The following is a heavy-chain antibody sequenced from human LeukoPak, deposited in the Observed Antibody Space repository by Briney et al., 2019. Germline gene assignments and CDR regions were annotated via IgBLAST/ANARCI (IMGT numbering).Heavy chain of an antibody. CDR3: AREVRGIVVVTAIFDY. J-gene: IGHJ4*02. CDR1: GFIFSSYS. D-gene: IGHD2-21*02. CDR2: ISSSSSYI. Sequence: PGGSLSLSCAASGFIFSSYSRNWVRQAPGKGLEWVSSISSSSSYIYYADSVKGRFTISRDNAKNSLYLQMNSLRAEDTAVYYCAREVRGIVVVTAIFDYWGQGTLVTVSS. V-gene: IGHV3-21*01.